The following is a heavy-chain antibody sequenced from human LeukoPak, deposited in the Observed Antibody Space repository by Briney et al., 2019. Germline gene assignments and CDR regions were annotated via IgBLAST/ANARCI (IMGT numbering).Heavy chain of an antibody. D-gene: IGHD6-19*01. Sequence: GASVKVSCKASGYTFTGYYMHWVRQAPGQGLEWMGWINPNSGGTNYAQKFQGRVTMTRDTSISTAYMELSRLRSDDTAVYYCARSRPGIAVAGTQFDYWGQGTLVTVSS. CDR3: ARSRPGIAVAGTQFDY. CDR2: INPNSGGT. V-gene: IGHV1-2*02. J-gene: IGHJ4*02. CDR1: GYTFTGYY.